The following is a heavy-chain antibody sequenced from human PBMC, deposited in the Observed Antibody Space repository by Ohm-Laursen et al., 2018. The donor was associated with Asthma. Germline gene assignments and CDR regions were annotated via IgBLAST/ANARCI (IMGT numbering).Heavy chain of an antibody. D-gene: IGHD3-3*01. CDR3: ARDVMEWYLPAFDF. CDR2: ISYDGSNK. V-gene: IGHV3-30*03. J-gene: IGHJ4*02. CDR1: GYTFSRYS. Sequence: SSLRLSCSASGYTFSRYSIHGVRQAPGKGLEWVAVISYDGSNKYYADSVNGRFTVSRDDSKNTLYLQMNSLRPDDTAVYYCARDVMEWYLPAFDFWGQGTLVTVSS.